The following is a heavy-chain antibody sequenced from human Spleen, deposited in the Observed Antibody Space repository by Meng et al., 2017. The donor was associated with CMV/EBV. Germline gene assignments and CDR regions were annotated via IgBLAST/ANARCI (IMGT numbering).Heavy chain of an antibody. D-gene: IGHD3-10*01. CDR2: IYNSGST. V-gene: IGHV4-61*05. CDR1: GGSIIGSISSYY. J-gene: IGHJ4*02. Sequence: SETLSLTRTVSGGSIIGSISSYYWSWIRQPPGKELEWIGYIYNSGSTNYNPSLKSRVTISVDTSKNQFSLKLSSVTAADTAVYYCATQPMVRGVMGYWGQGTLVTVSS. CDR3: ATQPMVRGVMGY.